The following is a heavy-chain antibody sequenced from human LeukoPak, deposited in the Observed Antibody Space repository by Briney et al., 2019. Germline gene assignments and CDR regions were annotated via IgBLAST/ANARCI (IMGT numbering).Heavy chain of an antibody. V-gene: IGHV4-4*07. CDR2: IYTSGST. J-gene: IGHJ4*02. D-gene: IGHD6-13*01. CDR1: GGSISSYY. CDR3: AREGSSSWYPAAYYFDY. Sequence: SETLSLTCTVSGGSISSYYWSWIRQPAGKGLEWIGRIYTSGSTNYNPSLKSRVTMSVDTSKNQFSLKLSSVTAADTAVYYCAREGSSSWYPAAYYFDYSGQGTLVTVSS.